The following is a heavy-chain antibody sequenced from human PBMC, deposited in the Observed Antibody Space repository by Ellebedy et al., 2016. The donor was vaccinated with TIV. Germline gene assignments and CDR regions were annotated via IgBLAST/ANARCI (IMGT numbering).Heavy chain of an antibody. CDR3: ARERAVAGHHHNY. V-gene: IGHV1-69*13. D-gene: IGHD6-19*01. J-gene: IGHJ4*02. CDR2: IIPIFGTA. CDR1: GGTFSSYA. Sequence: ASVKVSCKASGGTFSSYAISWVRQAPGQGLEWMGGIIPIFGTANYAQKFQGRVTITADESTSTAYMELSSLRSEDTAVYYCARERAVAGHHHNYWGQGTLVTVSS.